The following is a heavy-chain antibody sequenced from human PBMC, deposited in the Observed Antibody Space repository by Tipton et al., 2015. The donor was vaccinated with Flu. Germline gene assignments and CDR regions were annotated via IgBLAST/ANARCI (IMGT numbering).Heavy chain of an antibody. Sequence: TLSHTCNVSGGSIHNYYWSWIRQPAGKELEWIGRIFSTGRTNYNPSLKSRVTMSVDASKNQFSLHLSSVTAADTAFYYCARESDYGDYYFDYWGQGSPVIVSS. CDR3: ARESDYGDYYFDY. J-gene: IGHJ4*02. CDR2: IFSTGRT. D-gene: IGHD4-17*01. V-gene: IGHV4-4*07. CDR1: GGSIHNYY.